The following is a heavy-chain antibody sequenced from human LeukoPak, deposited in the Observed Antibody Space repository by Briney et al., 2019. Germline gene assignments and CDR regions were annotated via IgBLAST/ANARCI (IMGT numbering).Heavy chain of an antibody. D-gene: IGHD4-17*01. V-gene: IGHV3-7*01. J-gene: IGHJ4*02. CDR2: IKQDGSEK. Sequence: PGGSLRLSCTGSGFTFGDYPMSWVRQAPGKGLEWVANIKQDGSEKYYVDSVKGRFTISRDNAKNSLYLQMNSLRAEDTAVYYCARAPDDDYGDYFDYWGQGTLVTVSS. CDR1: GFTFGDYP. CDR3: ARAPDDDYGDYFDY.